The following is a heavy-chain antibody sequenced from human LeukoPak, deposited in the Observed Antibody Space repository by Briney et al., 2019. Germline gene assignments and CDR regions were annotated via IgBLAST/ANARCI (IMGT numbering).Heavy chain of an antibody. J-gene: IGHJ4*02. V-gene: IGHV3-23*01. CDR3: AKRRDIVVVVAARDYFDY. Sequence: GGSLRLSCAASGFTFSSYAMSWVRQAPGKGLEWVSAISGSGGSTYYADSVKGRFTISRDNSKNTLYLQMNSLRAEATAVYYCAKRRDIVVVVAARDYFDYWGQGTLVTVSS. D-gene: IGHD2-15*01. CDR2: ISGSGGST. CDR1: GFTFSSYA.